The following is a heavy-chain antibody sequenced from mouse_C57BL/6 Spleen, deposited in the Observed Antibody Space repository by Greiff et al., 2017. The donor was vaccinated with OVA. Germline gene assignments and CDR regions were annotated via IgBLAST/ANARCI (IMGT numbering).Heavy chain of an antibody. D-gene: IGHD2-3*01. CDR1: GYSFTGYY. Sequence: EVQLQQSGPELVKPGASVKISCKASGYSFTGYYMNWVKQSPEKSLEWIGEITPSTGGTTYNQKFKAKATLTVDKSSSTAYMQLKSLTSEDSAVYYCAKTDGYYDDYAMDYWGQGTSVTVSS. J-gene: IGHJ4*01. V-gene: IGHV1-42*01. CDR2: ITPSTGGT. CDR3: AKTDGYYDDYAMDY.